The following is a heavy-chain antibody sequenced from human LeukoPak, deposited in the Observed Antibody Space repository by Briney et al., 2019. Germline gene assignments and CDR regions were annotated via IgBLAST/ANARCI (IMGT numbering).Heavy chain of an antibody. V-gene: IGHV3-23*01. CDR2: ISGSGTTI. J-gene: IGHJ6*02. CDR3: AKRLGSGPPIYGMGV. CDR1: GFTFNNYA. Sequence: GGSLRLSCAASGFTFNNYAMRWVRQAPGKGLEWVSGISGSGTTINYADSVKGRFTISRDNSKNTVYLQMNSLRAEDTAVYFCAKRLGSGPPIYGMGVWGQGTTVTVSS. D-gene: IGHD3-3*01.